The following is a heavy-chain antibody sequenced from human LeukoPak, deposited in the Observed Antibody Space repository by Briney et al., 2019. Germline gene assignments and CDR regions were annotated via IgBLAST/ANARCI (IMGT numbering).Heavy chain of an antibody. J-gene: IGHJ4*02. CDR3: SRDTFGHHDY. Sequence: PGGSLRLSCAASGFTFSSYWMHWVRQAPGKGLVWVSRIKSDGSTNYADSVKGRFTISRDNARNTLFLQMNGLRAEDTAVYYCSRDTFGHHDYWGQGTLVTVSS. CDR1: GFTFSSYW. D-gene: IGHD3-10*01. CDR2: IKSDGST. V-gene: IGHV3-74*01.